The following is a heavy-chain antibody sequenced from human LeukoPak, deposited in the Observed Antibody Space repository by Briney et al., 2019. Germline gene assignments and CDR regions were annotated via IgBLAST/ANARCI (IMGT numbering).Heavy chain of an antibody. D-gene: IGHD3-10*01. Sequence: PGGSLRLSCAASGFTFSSYWMSWVRQAPGKGLEWVANIKQDGSEKYYVDSVKGRFTISRDNAKNSLYLQMNSLRAEDTAVYYCARAPHYYGSGSPPKNYYYYGMDVRGQGTTVTVSS. CDR1: GFTFSSYW. CDR2: IKQDGSEK. CDR3: ARAPHYYGSGSPPKNYYYYGMDV. V-gene: IGHV3-7*01. J-gene: IGHJ6*02.